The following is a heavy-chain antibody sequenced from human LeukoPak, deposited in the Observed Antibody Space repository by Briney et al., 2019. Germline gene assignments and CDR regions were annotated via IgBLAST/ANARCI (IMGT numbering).Heavy chain of an antibody. V-gene: IGHV3-23*01. CDR1: GFTFSSYA. CDR3: AKGPGYSSGWYLDY. CDR2: ISGSGGST. J-gene: IGHJ4*02. Sequence: RGSLRLSCAASGFTFSSYAMSWVRQTPGKGLEWDSAISGSGGSTYYADSVKGRFTISRDNSKNTLYLQMNSLRAEDTAVYYCAKGPGYSSGWYLDYWGQGTLVTVSS. D-gene: IGHD6-19*01.